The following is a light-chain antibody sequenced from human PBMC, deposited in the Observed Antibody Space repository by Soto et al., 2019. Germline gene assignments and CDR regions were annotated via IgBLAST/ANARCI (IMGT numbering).Light chain of an antibody. CDR1: QSVSSSF. V-gene: IGKV3-20*01. Sequence: EIVLTQSPGTLSLSPGERATLSCRASQSVSSSFLAWYQQKPGQAPRLLIYGASSRATGIPDRFSGSGSGTAFTVTITRLEPEDFAVYYCQQYGSSPPSFGQGTRLDIE. J-gene: IGKJ5*01. CDR3: QQYGSSPPS. CDR2: GAS.